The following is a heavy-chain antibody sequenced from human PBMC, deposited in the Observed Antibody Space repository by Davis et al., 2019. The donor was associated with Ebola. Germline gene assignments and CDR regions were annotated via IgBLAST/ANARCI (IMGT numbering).Heavy chain of an antibody. J-gene: IGHJ5*02. D-gene: IGHD4-11*01. CDR1: GDTFTNYG. CDR2: INPHNGNT. V-gene: IGHV1-18*04. CDR3: ARVTRYTWFDP. Sequence: AASVKVSCKASGDTFTNYGITWVRQAPGQGLEWMGWINPHNGNTNYAQRLQGRVTLTTDTSTSRAYMELRSLTSDDTAVYYCARVTRYTWFDPWGQGTLVTVSS.